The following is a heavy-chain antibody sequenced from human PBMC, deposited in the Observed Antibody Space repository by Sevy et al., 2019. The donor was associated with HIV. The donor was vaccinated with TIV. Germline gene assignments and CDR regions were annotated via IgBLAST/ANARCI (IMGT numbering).Heavy chain of an antibody. V-gene: IGHV3-30*18. CDR1: GFTFRRHG. D-gene: IGHD6-13*01. CDR3: ANSRGRYEGSSWLYYYYLMDV. Sequence: GSLRLSCAAAGFTFRRHGMHWARQAPGKGLEWVAVISNDGSDKEYADSVKGRFTVSRDNSKDTVYLQMNSLRPEDTAVYYCANSRGRYEGSSWLYYYYLMDVWGQGTTVTVSS. CDR2: ISNDGSDK. J-gene: IGHJ6*02.